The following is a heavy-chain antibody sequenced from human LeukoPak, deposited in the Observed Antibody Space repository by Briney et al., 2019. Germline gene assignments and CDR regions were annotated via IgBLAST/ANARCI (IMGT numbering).Heavy chain of an antibody. D-gene: IGHD2-8*01. Sequence: GSLRLSCAAPGFTFSSYWMSWVRQAPGKGLEWVANIKQDGSEKYYVDSVKGRFTISRDNAKNSLYLQMNSLRDEDTAVYYCARPNGVTGGYWGQGTLVTVSS. J-gene: IGHJ4*02. CDR1: GFTFSSYW. CDR3: ARPNGVTGGY. V-gene: IGHV3-7*01. CDR2: IKQDGSEK.